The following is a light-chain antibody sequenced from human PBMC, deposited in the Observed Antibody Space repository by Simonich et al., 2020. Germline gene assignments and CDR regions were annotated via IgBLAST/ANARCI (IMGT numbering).Light chain of an antibody. V-gene: IGKV4-1*01. Sequence: DIVMTQSPDSLAVSLGERATINCKSSQSVLYSSNNKNYLAWYQQKPGQPPRLLIYGASPRESGVPDRFSGSGSGTDFTLTISSLQAEDVAVYYCQQYYSTPRTFGQGTKVEIK. CDR1: QSVLYSSNNKNY. CDR2: GAS. J-gene: IGKJ1*01. CDR3: QQYYSTPRT.